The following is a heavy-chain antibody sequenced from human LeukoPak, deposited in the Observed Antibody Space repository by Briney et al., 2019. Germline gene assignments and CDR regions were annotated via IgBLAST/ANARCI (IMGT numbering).Heavy chain of an antibody. V-gene: IGHV3-11*01. D-gene: IGHD6-13*01. CDR3: AKLAPIAAAGRNAFDI. Sequence: GGSLRLSCAASGFTFSDYYMSWIRQAPGKGLEWVSYISSSGSTIYYADSVKGRFTISRDNAKNSLYLQMNSLRAEDTAVYYCAKLAPIAAAGRNAFDIWGQGTMVTVSS. CDR1: GFTFSDYY. J-gene: IGHJ3*02. CDR2: ISSSGSTI.